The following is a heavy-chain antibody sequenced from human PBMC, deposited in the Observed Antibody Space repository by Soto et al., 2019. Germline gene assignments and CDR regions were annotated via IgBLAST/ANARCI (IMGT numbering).Heavy chain of an antibody. CDR3: ARDLSRGYSSGWYFDY. CDR2: IYSGGST. J-gene: IGHJ4*02. CDR1: GFTVSSNY. V-gene: IGHV3-66*01. Sequence: EVQLVESGGGLVQPGGSLRLSCAASGFTVSSNYMSWVRQAPGTGLEWVSVIYSGGSTYYADSVKGRVTISRDNSKNTLYLQMNRRRAEDTAVYYCARDLSRGYSSGWYFDYWGQGTLVTVSS. D-gene: IGHD6-19*01.